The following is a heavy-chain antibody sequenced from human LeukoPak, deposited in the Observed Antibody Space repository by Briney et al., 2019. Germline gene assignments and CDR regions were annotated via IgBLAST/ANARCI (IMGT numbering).Heavy chain of an antibody. CDR2: ISGSGGTT. J-gene: IGHJ6*02. D-gene: IGHD1-14*01. Sequence: PGGSLRLSCAASGFTFNNYAMNWVRQAPGNGLEWVSVISGSGGTTYYADSVKGRFTISRDSSKNTLYLQMNSLRAEDTAVYYCAKVSGGGLYYDGMDVWGQGTTVTVSS. CDR3: AKVSGGGLYYDGMDV. V-gene: IGHV3-23*01. CDR1: GFTFNNYA.